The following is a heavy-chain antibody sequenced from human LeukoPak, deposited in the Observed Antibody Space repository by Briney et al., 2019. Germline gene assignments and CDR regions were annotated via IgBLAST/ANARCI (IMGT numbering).Heavy chain of an antibody. Sequence: GGSLRLSCAASGFTFSSYAMSWVRQAPGKGLEWVANIKQDGSEKYYVDSVKGRFTISRDNAKNSLYLQMNSLRAEDTAVYYCAREKGIAVAGTYFDYWGQGTLVTVSS. CDR2: IKQDGSEK. V-gene: IGHV3-7*01. CDR3: AREKGIAVAGTYFDY. J-gene: IGHJ4*02. CDR1: GFTFSSYA. D-gene: IGHD6-19*01.